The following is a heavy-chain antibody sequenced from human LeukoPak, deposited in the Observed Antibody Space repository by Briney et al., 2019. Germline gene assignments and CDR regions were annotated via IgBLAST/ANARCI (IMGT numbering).Heavy chain of an antibody. Sequence: GGSLRLSCAASGFTFSSYSMNWVRQAPGKGLEWVSYISSSSSTIYYADSMKGRFTISRDNAKNSLYLQMNSLRAEDTAVHYCARPVYTYGYNYFDYWGQGTLVTVSS. J-gene: IGHJ4*02. D-gene: IGHD5-18*01. CDR3: ARPVYTYGYNYFDY. CDR1: GFTFSSYS. CDR2: ISSSSSTI. V-gene: IGHV3-48*01.